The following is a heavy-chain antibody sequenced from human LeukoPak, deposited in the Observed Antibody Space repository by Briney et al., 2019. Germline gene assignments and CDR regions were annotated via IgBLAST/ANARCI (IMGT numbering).Heavy chain of an antibody. CDR3: ARAPSEIGGYYPEYFRH. CDR1: GFTFSTYW. Sequence: TGGSLRLSRAASGFTFSTYWMHWVRQAPGKGLVWVSRIKSDGSTNYADSVKGRFTISRDNAKNTVSLQMNSLRPEDTGVYYCARAPSEIGGYYPEYFRHWGQGTLVSVSS. D-gene: IGHD3-22*01. V-gene: IGHV3-74*01. CDR2: IKSDGST. J-gene: IGHJ1*01.